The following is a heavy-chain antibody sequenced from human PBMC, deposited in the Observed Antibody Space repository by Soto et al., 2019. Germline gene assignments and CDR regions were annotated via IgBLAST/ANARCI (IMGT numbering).Heavy chain of an antibody. CDR3: ARQCRGVTCDWFVP. J-gene: IGHJ5*02. CDR1: SGSISSTIYS. D-gene: IGHD2-15*01. V-gene: IGHV4-39*01. CDR2: IFYSGST. Sequence: SETLSLTCTVSSGSISSTIYSWDWIRQPPGKGLEWIGSIFYSGSTYYNPSLKSRVTISVDTSKNQFSLTLTSVTAADTAVYYCARQCRGVTCDWFVPWGQGTLVTVSS.